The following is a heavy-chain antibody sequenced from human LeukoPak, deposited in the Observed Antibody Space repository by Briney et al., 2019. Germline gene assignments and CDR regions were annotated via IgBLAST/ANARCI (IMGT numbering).Heavy chain of an antibody. V-gene: IGHV3-9*01. CDR1: GFTFDDYA. CDR3: AKAVDYYDSSGYYSWFDP. D-gene: IGHD3-22*01. Sequence: PGGSLRLSCAASGFTFDDYAMPWVRQAPGKGLEWVSGITWNSGSTGYADSVKGRFTISRDNAKNSLYLQMNSLRAEDTALYYCAKAVDYYDSSGYYSWFDPWGQGTLVTVSS. CDR2: ITWNSGST. J-gene: IGHJ5*02.